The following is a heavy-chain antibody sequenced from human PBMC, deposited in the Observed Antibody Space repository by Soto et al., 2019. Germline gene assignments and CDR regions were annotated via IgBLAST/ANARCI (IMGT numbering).Heavy chain of an antibody. J-gene: IGHJ6*02. D-gene: IGHD2-15*01. Sequence: AASVKVSCKASGGTFSSYAISWVRQAPGQGLEWMGGIIPIFGTANYAQKFQGRVTITADESTSTAYMELSSLRSEDTAVYYCARSAVPMDKKIVVVVAATGRYYGMDVWGQGTTVTVSS. CDR3: ARSAVPMDKKIVVVVAATGRYYGMDV. V-gene: IGHV1-69*13. CDR1: GGTFSSYA. CDR2: IIPIFGTA.